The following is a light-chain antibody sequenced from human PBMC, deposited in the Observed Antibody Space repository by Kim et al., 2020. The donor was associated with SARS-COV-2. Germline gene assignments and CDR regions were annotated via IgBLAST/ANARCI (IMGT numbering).Light chain of an antibody. V-gene: IGLV2-14*01. CDR1: SSDVGGYNY. J-gene: IGLJ1*01. CDR3: SSYTSSSIYV. Sequence: QSALTQPASVSGSPGQSTTISCTGTSSDVGGYNYVSWYQQHPGKAPKLMIYDVSKRPSGVSNRFSGSKSGNTASLTISGLQAEDEADYYCSSYTSSSIYVFGTGTKVTVL. CDR2: DVS.